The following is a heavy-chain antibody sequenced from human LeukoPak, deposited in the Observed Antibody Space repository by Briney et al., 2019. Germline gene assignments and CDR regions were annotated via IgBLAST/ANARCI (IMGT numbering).Heavy chain of an antibody. Sequence: SETLSLTCTVSGYSISSGYYWGWIRQPPGEGLEWIGSIYHSGSTYYNPSLKSRVTISVDTSKNQFSLKLSSVTAADTAMYYCARVRGDTAMFRFDPWGQGTLVTVSS. CDR1: GYSISSGYY. V-gene: IGHV4-38-2*02. J-gene: IGHJ5*02. CDR2: IYHSGST. CDR3: ARVRGDTAMFRFDP. D-gene: IGHD5-18*01.